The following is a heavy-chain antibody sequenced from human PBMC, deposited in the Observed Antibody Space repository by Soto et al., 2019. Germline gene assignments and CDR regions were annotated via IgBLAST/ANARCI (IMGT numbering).Heavy chain of an antibody. J-gene: IGHJ4*02. CDR1: GFTFSSYA. CDR3: RATVTRLYYFDY. V-gene: IGHV3-23*01. D-gene: IGHD4-17*01. CDR2: ISGSGGST. Sequence: EVQLLESGGGLVQPGGSLRLSCAASGFTFSSYAISWVRQAPGKGLEWVSAISGSGGSTYYADSVKGRFTISRDNSKNTLYLQMNSLRAEDTAVYYCRATVTRLYYFDYWGQGTLVTVSS.